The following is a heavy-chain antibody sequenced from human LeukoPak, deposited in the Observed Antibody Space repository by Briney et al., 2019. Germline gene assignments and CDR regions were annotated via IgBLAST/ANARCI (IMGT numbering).Heavy chain of an antibody. CDR3: AREVGSSGWYRKGPFDY. J-gene: IGHJ4*02. CDR1: GFTFSNAW. V-gene: IGHV3-15*01. Sequence: PGGSLRLSCAASGFTFSNAWMSWVRQAPGKGLEWVGRIKSKTDGGTTDYAAPVKGRFTISRDDSKNTLYLQMNSLRAEDTAVYYCAREVGSSGWYRKGPFDYWGQGTLVTVSS. D-gene: IGHD6-19*01. CDR2: IKSKTDGGTT.